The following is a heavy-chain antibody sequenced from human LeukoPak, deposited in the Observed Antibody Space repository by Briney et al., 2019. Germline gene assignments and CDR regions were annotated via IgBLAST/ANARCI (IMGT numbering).Heavy chain of an antibody. CDR2: IIPIFGTA. CDR1: GGTFSSYA. CDR3: ARAGDYSAYYYYYMDV. Sequence: SVKVSCKASGGTFSSYAISWVRQPPGQGREWMGGIIPIFGTANYAQKFQGRVTITTDESTSTAYMELSSLRSEDTAVYYCARAGDYSAYYYYYMDVWGKGTTVTVSS. J-gene: IGHJ6*03. D-gene: IGHD4-11*01. V-gene: IGHV1-69*05.